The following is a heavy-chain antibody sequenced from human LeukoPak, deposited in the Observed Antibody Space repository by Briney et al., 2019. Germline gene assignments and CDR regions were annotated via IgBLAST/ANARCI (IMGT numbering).Heavy chain of an antibody. D-gene: IGHD5-24*01. CDR2: IYYSGST. V-gene: IGHV4-59*08. CDR3: ARQLVEMATPYAFDI. CDR1: GGSISSYY. J-gene: IGHJ3*02. Sequence: SETLSLTCTVSGGSISSYYWSWIRQPPGKGLEWIGYIYYSGSTNYNPSLKSRVTISVDTSKNQFSLKLSSVTAADTAVYYCARQLVEMATPYAFDIWGQGTMVTVSS.